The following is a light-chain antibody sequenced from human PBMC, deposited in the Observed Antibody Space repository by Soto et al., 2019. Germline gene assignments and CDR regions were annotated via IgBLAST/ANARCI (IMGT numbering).Light chain of an antibody. CDR1: QSVTSW. CDR3: QQYRGYSWT. V-gene: IGKV1-5*03. CDR2: KAS. Sequence: DIQMTQSPSTLSGSVGDRVTITCRASQSVTSWLAWYPKKPGKATNLLIYKASNLEYGVSSRFSGSGYGTEFTPTISTLQPHDFATYYCQQYRGYSWTFGQGTKVYSK. J-gene: IGKJ1*01.